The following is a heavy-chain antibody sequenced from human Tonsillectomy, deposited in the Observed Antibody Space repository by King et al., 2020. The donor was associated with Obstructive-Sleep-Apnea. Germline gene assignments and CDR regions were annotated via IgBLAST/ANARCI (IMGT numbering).Heavy chain of an antibody. Sequence: VQLVESGGGLVKPGGSLRLSFAASGFTFSNYSMNWFRQAPGKGLERVSSISSSSSYIYYADSVKGRFTISRDNAKNSLYLQMNSLRAEDTAVYYCARDRGGSRKLWGQGTLVTVSS. CDR2: ISSSSSYI. CDR3: ARDRGGSRKL. J-gene: IGHJ4*02. CDR1: GFTFSNYS. D-gene: IGHD3-10*01. V-gene: IGHV3-21*01.